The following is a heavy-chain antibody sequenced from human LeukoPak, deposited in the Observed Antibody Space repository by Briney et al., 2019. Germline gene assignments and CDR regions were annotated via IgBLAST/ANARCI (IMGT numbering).Heavy chain of an antibody. CDR3: ARAFGTMIVATDY. Sequence: SETLSLTCTVSGGSISSYYWSWIRQPPGKGLEWIGYIYYSGSTNYNPSLKSRVTISVDTSKNQFSLKLSSVTAADTAVYYCARAFGTMIVATDYWGQGTLVTVSS. J-gene: IGHJ4*02. V-gene: IGHV4-59*01. CDR2: IYYSGST. CDR1: GGSISSYY. D-gene: IGHD3-22*01.